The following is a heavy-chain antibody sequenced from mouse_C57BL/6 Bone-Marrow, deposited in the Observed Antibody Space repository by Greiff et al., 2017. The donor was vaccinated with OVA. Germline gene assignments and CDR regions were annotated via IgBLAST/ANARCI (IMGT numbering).Heavy chain of an antibody. D-gene: IGHD1-1*01. V-gene: IGHV1-64*01. CDR1: GYTFTSYW. J-gene: IGHJ4*01. CDR3: ARFITTVVVFHYYAMDY. Sequence: VHVKQPGAELVKPGASVTLSCKASGYTFTSYWMHWVKQRPGQGLEWIGMIHPNSGSTNYNEKFKSKSTLTVDKSSSTAYMQLSSLTSEDSAVYYCARFITTVVVFHYYAMDYWGQGTSVTVSS. CDR2: IHPNSGST.